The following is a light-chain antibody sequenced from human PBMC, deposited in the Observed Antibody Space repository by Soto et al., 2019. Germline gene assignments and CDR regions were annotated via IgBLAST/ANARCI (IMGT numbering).Light chain of an antibody. CDR1: SSDVGTYNY. CDR3: SSYTGSSTSVI. J-gene: IGLJ2*01. Sequence: QSVLTQPASVSGSPGQSITISCTGTSSDVGTYNYVSWYQQHPGKAPKVMIYDVSNRPSGVSSRFSGSKSGNTASLTISGLQAEDEADYYCSSYTGSSTSVIFGGGTKVTVL. V-gene: IGLV2-14*03. CDR2: DVS.